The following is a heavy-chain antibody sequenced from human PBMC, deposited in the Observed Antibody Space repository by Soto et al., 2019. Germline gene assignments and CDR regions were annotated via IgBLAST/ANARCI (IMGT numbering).Heavy chain of an antibody. J-gene: IGHJ4*02. CDR1: GFTFSNYG. Sequence: QVQLAESGGGVVQPGRSLRLSCAASGFTFSNYGMHWVRQAPGKGLEWVAVISYDGSNKYYEDSVKGRVTISRDNSKKTLSLQMNSLTPEDAAVYYCARASRSSSNEPRFDYWGQGTLVTVSP. V-gene: IGHV3-30*03. CDR2: ISYDGSNK. CDR3: ARASRSSSNEPRFDY. D-gene: IGHD6-13*01.